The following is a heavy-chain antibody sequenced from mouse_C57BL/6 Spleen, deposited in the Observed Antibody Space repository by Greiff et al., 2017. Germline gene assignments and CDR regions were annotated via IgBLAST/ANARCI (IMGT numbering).Heavy chain of an antibody. CDR3: ASADYYGSSPFDY. J-gene: IGHJ2*01. V-gene: IGHV3-6*01. D-gene: IGHD1-1*01. Sequence: QLKESGPGLVKPSQSLSLTCSVTGYFITSGYYWNWIRQFPGNKLEWMGYISYDGSNNYNPSLKNRISITRDTSKNQFFLKLNSVTTEDTATCYCASADYYGSSPFDYWGQGTTLTVSS. CDR2: ISYDGSN. CDR1: GYFITSGYY.